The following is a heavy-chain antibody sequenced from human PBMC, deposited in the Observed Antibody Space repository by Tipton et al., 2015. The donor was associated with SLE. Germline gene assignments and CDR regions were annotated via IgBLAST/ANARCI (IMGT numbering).Heavy chain of an antibody. CDR2: IYTSGST. Sequence: TLSLTCTVSGGSISSYYWSRIRQPPGKGLEWIGYIYTSGSTNYNPSLKSRVTISVDTSKNQFSLKLSSVTAADTAVYYCARIDWGGYYYGMDVWGQGTTVTVSS. CDR1: GGSISSYY. J-gene: IGHJ6*02. V-gene: IGHV4-4*09. D-gene: IGHD7-27*01. CDR3: ARIDWGGYYYGMDV.